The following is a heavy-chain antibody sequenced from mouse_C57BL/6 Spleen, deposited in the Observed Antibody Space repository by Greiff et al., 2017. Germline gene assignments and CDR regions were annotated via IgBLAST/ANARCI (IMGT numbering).Heavy chain of an antibody. CDR3: AHYYSGSSCPYAIGY. Sequence: QVQLQQSGAELARPGASVKMSCKASGYTFTSYGISWVKQRPGQGLEWIGEIYPRSGNTYYNEKFKGKATLTADKSSSTAYMELRSLTSEDSAVYFCAHYYSGSSCPYAIGYRGPGTSVTFAS. CDR2: IYPRSGNT. CDR1: GYTFTSYG. J-gene: IGHJ4*01. D-gene: IGHD1-1*01. V-gene: IGHV1-81*01.